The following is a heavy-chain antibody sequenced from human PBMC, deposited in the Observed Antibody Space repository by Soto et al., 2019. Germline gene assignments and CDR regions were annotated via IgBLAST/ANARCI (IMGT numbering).Heavy chain of an antibody. J-gene: IGHJ3*02. V-gene: IGHV3-30*18. CDR1: GFTFSSYG. CDR3: AKDLWFGETLDAFDI. CDR2: ISYDGSNK. Sequence: GGSLRLSCAASGFTFSSYGMHWVRQAPGKGLEWVAVISYDGSNKYYADSVKGRFTISRDNSKNTLYLQMNSLRAEDTAVYYCAKDLWFGETLDAFDIWGQGTMVTVSS. D-gene: IGHD3-10*01.